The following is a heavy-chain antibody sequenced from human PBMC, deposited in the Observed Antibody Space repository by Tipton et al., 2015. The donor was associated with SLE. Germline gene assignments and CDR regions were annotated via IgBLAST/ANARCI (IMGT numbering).Heavy chain of an antibody. V-gene: IGHV4-61*09. J-gene: IGHJ5*02. CDR2: IHTSGQIYPTGST. CDR3: AREEGDYYNYAWFDP. CDR1: GASIASGSYY. Sequence: TLSLTCTVSGASIASGSYYWSWIRQPAGKGLEWVGHIHTSGQIYPTGSTNYNPSLKSRVTMSLDTSKNQFSLKLSSVTAADTAVYYCAREEGDYYNYAWFDPWGQGTLVTVSS. D-gene: IGHD2-21*02.